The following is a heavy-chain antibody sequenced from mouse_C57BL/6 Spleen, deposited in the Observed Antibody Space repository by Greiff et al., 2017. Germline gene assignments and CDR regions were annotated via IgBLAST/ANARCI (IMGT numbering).Heavy chain of an antibody. CDR1: GYSFTGYY. Sequence: DVKLVESGPELVKPGASVKISCKASGYSFTGYYMNWVKQSPEKSLEWIGEINPSTGGTTYNQKFKAKATLTVDKSSSTAYMQLKSLTSEDSAVYYCARRAGGSSPYYYAMDYWGQGTSVTVSS. J-gene: IGHJ4*01. D-gene: IGHD1-1*01. V-gene: IGHV1-42*01. CDR3: ARRAGGSSPYYYAMDY. CDR2: INPSTGGT.